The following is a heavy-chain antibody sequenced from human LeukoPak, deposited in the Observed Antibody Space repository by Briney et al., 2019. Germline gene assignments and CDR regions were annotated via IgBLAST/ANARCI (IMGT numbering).Heavy chain of an antibody. V-gene: IGHV1-2*02. CDR1: GGTFSSYA. Sequence: ASVKVSCKASGGTFSSYAISWVRQAPGQGLEWMGWINPNSGGTNYAQKFQGRVTMTRDTSISTAYMELSRLRSDGTAVYYCARDMKRSRARWENLGFDPWGQGTLVTVSS. CDR2: INPNSGGT. D-gene: IGHD1-26*01. J-gene: IGHJ5*02. CDR3: ARDMKRSRARWENLGFDP.